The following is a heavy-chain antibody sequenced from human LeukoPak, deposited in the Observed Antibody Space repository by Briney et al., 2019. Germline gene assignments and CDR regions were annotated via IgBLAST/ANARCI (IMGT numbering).Heavy chain of an antibody. V-gene: IGHV1-2*02. J-gene: IGHJ1*01. D-gene: IGHD6-19*01. CDR3: ARRGTVPVEYLQY. Sequence: GASVKVSCKTSGYAFTGYYIHWVRQAPGQGLKWMGWINPNSGGTNYAQKFQGRVTITRDTSTSTVYMELSRLESDDTAVYYCARRGTVPVEYLQYWGQGTLV. CDR1: GYAFTGYY. CDR2: INPNSGGT.